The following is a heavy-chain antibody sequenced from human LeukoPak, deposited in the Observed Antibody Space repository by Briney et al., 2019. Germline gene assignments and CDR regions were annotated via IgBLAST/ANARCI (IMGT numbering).Heavy chain of an antibody. V-gene: IGHV1-69*13. J-gene: IGHJ4*02. D-gene: IGHD2-21*02. Sequence: ASVKVSCKASGGTFSSYAISWVRQAPGQGVEWMGGIIPIFGTANYAQKFQGRVTITADESTSTAYMELSSLRSEDTAVYYCARAGYCGGDCYFGYWGQGTLVTVSS. CDR2: IIPIFGTA. CDR1: GGTFSSYA. CDR3: ARAGYCGGDCYFGY.